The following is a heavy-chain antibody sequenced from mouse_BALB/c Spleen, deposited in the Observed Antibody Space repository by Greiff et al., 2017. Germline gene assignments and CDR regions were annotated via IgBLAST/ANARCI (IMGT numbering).Heavy chain of an antibody. V-gene: IGHV5-9-3*01. CDR2: ISSGGSYT. Sequence: EVQVVESGGGLVKPGGSLKLSCAASGFTFSSYAMSWVRQTPEKRLEWVATISSGGSYTYYPDSVKGRFTISRDNAKNTLYLQMSSLRSEDTAMYYCARRDSSGYLDYWGQGTTLTVSS. D-gene: IGHD3-2*01. CDR3: ARRDSSGYLDY. CDR1: GFTFSSYA. J-gene: IGHJ2*01.